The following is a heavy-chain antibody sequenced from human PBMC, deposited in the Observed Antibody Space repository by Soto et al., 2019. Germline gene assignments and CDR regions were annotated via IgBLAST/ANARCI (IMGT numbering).Heavy chain of an antibody. V-gene: IGHV4-34*01. J-gene: IGHJ4*02. CDR3: ARADIVVVPAAMMYFDY. D-gene: IGHD2-2*01. CDR2: INHSGST. Sequence: PSETLSLTCAVYGGSFSGYYWSWIRQPPGKGLEWIGEINHSGSTNCNPSLKSRVTISVDTSKNQFSLKLSSVTAADTAVYYCARADIVVVPAAMMYFDYWGQGTLVTVSS. CDR1: GGSFSGYY.